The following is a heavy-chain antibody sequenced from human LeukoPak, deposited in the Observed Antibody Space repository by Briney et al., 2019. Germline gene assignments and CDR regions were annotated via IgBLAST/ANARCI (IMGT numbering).Heavy chain of an antibody. CDR3: ARVPRDSSGWYAKYYFDY. D-gene: IGHD6-19*01. CDR2: IIPIFGTA. V-gene: IGHV1-69*06. CDR1: GGTFSSYA. J-gene: IGHJ4*02. Sequence: SVKVSCKASGGTFSSYAISWVRQAPGQGLEWMGGIIPIFGTANYAQKFQGRVTITADKSTSTAYMELSSLRSEDTAVYYCARVPRDSSGWYAKYYFDYWGQGTLVIVSS.